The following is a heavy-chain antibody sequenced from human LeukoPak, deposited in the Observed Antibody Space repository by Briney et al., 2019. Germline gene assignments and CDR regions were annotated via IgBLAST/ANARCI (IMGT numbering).Heavy chain of an antibody. CDR1: GFTFSSYS. V-gene: IGHV3-48*01. CDR2: ISSSSTI. D-gene: IGHD2-2*02. Sequence: GGSMRLSCAASGFTFSSYSMNWVRQAPGKGLEWVSYISSSSTIYYADSVKGRFTISRDNAKNSLYLQMNSLRAEDTAVYYCARDLRSNVVVPAAIRPDFDYWGQGTLVTVSS. CDR3: ARDLRSNVVVPAAIRPDFDY. J-gene: IGHJ4*02.